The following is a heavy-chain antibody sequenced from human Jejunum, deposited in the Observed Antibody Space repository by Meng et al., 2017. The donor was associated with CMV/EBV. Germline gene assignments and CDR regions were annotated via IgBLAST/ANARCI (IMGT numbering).Heavy chain of an antibody. J-gene: IGHJ4*02. CDR1: GFTFYIYR. V-gene: IGHV3-48*03. D-gene: IGHD1-26*01. Sequence: VSCVASGFTFYIYRMICVRPAPGRELEWISYIDGGAYAALYSDSVRGRFAISRDNTKTSVYLQMSSLRVEDTATYYCGAGSGIDFWGQGTLVTVSS. CDR3: GAGSGIDF. CDR2: IDGGAYAA.